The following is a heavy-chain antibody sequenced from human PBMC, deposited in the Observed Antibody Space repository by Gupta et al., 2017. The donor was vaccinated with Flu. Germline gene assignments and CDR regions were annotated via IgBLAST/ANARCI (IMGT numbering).Heavy chain of an antibody. CDR2: ISSSSSYI. Sequence: EVQLVESGGGLVKPGGSLRLSCAASGFTFSSYSMNWVRQAPGKGLEWVSSISSSSSYIYYADSVKGRFTISRDNAKNSLYLQMNSLRAEDTAVYYCARDRPDYGDYPYYFDYWGQGTLVTVSS. D-gene: IGHD4-17*01. V-gene: IGHV3-21*01. CDR1: GFTFSSYS. J-gene: IGHJ4*02. CDR3: ARDRPDYGDYPYYFDY.